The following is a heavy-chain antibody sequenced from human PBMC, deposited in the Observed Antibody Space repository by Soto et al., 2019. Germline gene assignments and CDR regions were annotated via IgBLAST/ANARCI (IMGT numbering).Heavy chain of an antibody. Sequence: LRLSCSASWFSVNNNYMTWVRQAPGRRPEWVAVIYTRGTTHYADFATGRFTFSRDNSKNTLYLQMDSLRPEDTAVYYCAKLWGYYFESWGQGTMVTVSS. D-gene: IGHD2-21*01. J-gene: IGHJ4*02. CDR3: AKLWGYYFES. CDR2: IYTRGTT. V-gene: IGHV3-53*01. CDR1: WFSVNNNY.